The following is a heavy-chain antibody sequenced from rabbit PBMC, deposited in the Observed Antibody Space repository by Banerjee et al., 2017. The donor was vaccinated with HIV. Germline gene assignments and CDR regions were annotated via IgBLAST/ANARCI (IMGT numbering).Heavy chain of an antibody. V-gene: IGHV1S7*01. CDR2: IYAGKGST. J-gene: IGHJ4*01. CDR1: GFDFSSYY. D-gene: IGHD6-1*01. Sequence: QLKETGGGLVQPGGSLTLSCKASGFDFSSYYMSWVRQAPGKGLEWIGIIYAGKGSTDYASWVNGRFTISSDNAQNTVDLQMNSLTAADTATYFCARELAGYAGYGYATNLWGPGTLVTVS. CDR3: ARELAGYAGYGYATNL.